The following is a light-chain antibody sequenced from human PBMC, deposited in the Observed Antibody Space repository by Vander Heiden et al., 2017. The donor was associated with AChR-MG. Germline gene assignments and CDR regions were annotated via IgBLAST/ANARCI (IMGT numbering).Light chain of an antibody. CDR2: DDD. Sequence: SYVLTQPPSVSVASGKTAKITCGGNNIGTKSVHWYQQRPGQAPVLVVYDDDDRPSGIPERFSGSNSENTATLTISRVEAGDEADYYCQVWDVSGDHLYVFGTGTQVIVL. J-gene: IGLJ1*01. CDR3: QVWDVSGDHLYV. V-gene: IGLV3-21*03. CDR1: NIGTKS.